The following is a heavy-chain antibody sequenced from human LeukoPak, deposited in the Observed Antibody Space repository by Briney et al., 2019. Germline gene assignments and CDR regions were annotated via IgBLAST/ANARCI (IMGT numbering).Heavy chain of an antibody. CDR3: AQDAVSVFGCSSGSCQRFHF. D-gene: IGHD2-15*01. J-gene: IGHJ4*02. CDR2: ISYDGSNK. V-gene: IGHV3-30*18. Sequence: PGKSLRLSCAASGFTFSNYGMHWVRQAPGKGLEWVAVISYDGSNKSYADSVKGRFTISRDNSKNTLFLQMNSLRAEDTAVYFCAQDAVSVFGCSSGSCQRFHFWGQGTLVTVSS. CDR1: GFTFSNYG.